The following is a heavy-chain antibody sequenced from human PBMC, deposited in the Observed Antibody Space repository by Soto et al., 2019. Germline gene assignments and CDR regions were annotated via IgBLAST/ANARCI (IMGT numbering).Heavy chain of an antibody. V-gene: IGHV1-3*01. CDR3: ARDYADIAVAGIPLLAH. D-gene: IGHD6-19*01. Sequence: QVQLVQSGAEVKKPGASVNVSCKASGFTFIKYAMPWVRQAPGQRPEWMGWINAGNGNTRYSQRWQGRVTITGDTSASTVYMDLSSLRSEDTAVYYCARDYADIAVAGIPLLAHWGQGTLVTVSS. J-gene: IGHJ4*01. CDR1: GFTFIKYA. CDR2: INAGNGNT.